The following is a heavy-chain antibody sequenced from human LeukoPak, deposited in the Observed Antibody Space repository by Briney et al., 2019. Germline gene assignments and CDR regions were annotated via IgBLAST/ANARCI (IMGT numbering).Heavy chain of an antibody. CDR1: GYTFTSYA. J-gene: IGHJ6*02. Sequence: GASVKVSCKASGYTFTSYAMNWVRQAPGQGLEWMGWINTNTGNPTYAQGFTGRFVFSLDTSVSTAYLQISSLKAEDIAVYYCARDPEIVATHYYYYYGMDVWGQGTTVTVSS. CDR2: INTNTGNP. D-gene: IGHD5-12*01. CDR3: ARDPEIVATHYYYYYGMDV. V-gene: IGHV7-4-1*02.